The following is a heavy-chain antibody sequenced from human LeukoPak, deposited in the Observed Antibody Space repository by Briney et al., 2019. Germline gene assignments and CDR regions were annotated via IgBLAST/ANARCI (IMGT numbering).Heavy chain of an antibody. CDR2: IYSGGST. V-gene: IGHV3-66*01. J-gene: IGHJ4*02. D-gene: IGHD6-6*01. CDR3: AREGQQLVVDY. Sequence: GGSLRLSCSASGFTFSSYSINWVRQAPGKGLEWVSVIYSGGSTYYADSVKGRFTISRDNSKNTLYLQMNSLRAEDTAVYYCAREGQQLVVDYWGQGTLVTVSS. CDR1: GFTFSSYS.